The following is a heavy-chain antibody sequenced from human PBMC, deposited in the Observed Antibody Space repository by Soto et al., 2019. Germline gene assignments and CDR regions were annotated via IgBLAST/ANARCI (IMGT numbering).Heavy chain of an antibody. V-gene: IGHV3-30-3*01. CDR3: ARVSIAVAGIAYYFDY. Sequence: QVQLVESGGGVVQPGRSLRLSCAASGFSFSSCAMHWVRQAPGKGLEWVAVISHDGSNKYYADSVKGRFTISRDNSINMLYLQMNSLRAEDTAVYYCARVSIAVAGIAYYFDYWGQGTLVTVSS. J-gene: IGHJ4*02. CDR2: ISHDGSNK. CDR1: GFSFSSCA. D-gene: IGHD6-19*01.